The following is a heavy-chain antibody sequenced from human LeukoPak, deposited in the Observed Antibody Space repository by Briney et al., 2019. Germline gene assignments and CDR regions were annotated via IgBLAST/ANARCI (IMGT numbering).Heavy chain of an antibody. V-gene: IGHV4-61*02. CDR1: GGSISSYSYY. CDR2: IYTSGST. CDR3: ARDSPPAYCSGGSCYFDY. Sequence: SETLSLTCTVSGGSISSYSYYWSWIRQPAGKGLEWIGRIYTSGSTDYNPSLKSRVTISRDTSKNEVSLKLSSVTAADTAVYYCARDSPPAYCSGGSCYFDYWGQGTLVTVSS. D-gene: IGHD2-15*01. J-gene: IGHJ4*02.